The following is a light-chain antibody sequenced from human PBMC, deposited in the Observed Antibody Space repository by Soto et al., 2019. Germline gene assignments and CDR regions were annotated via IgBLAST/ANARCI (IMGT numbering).Light chain of an antibody. CDR2: GAS. Sequence: EIVMTQSPATLSVSPGERATLSCRASQSVSSNLAWYQQKPGQAPRLLIYGASTRATGIPARFSGSGSGTEFTLTISSLQSEDFAVYYCQQYNNWPPPITFGQGTRLEIE. CDR3: QQYNNWPPPIT. V-gene: IGKV3-15*01. J-gene: IGKJ5*01. CDR1: QSVSSN.